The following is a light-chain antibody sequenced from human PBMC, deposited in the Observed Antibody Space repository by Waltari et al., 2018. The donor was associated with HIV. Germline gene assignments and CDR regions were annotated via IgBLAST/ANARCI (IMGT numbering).Light chain of an antibody. CDR3: ATWDDSLSGPV. J-gene: IGLJ3*02. CDR1: SSNLGNNY. V-gene: IGLV1-47*01. CDR2: RNN. Sequence: QSVLTQPPSASGTPGQRVTISCSGSSSNLGNNYVSWYQQLPGTAPKLLIYRNNQRPSGVPDRFSGSKSDTSASLASSGLRSEDEADYFCATWDDSLSGPVFGGGTKLTVL.